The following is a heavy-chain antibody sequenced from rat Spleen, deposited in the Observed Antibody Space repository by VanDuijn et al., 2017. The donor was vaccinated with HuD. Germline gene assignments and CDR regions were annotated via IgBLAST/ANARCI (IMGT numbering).Heavy chain of an antibody. J-gene: IGHJ2*01. CDR2: ISYDGSST. V-gene: IGHV5-7*01. CDR3: ARRNIGTTTDY. CDR1: GFTFSDYN. D-gene: IGHD1-5*01. Sequence: EVQLVESGGGLVQPGRSLKLSCAASGFTFSDYNMAWVRQAPKKGLEWVATISYDGSSTYYRDSVKGRFTISRDNAKSTLYLQMDSLRSEDTATYYCARRNIGTTTDYWGQGVMVTVSS.